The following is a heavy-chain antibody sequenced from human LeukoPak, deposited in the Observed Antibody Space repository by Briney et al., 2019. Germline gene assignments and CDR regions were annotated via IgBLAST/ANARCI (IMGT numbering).Heavy chain of an antibody. Sequence: PSETLSLTCAVYGGSFSGYYWSWIRQPPGKGLEWIGEINHSGSTNYNPSLKSRVTISVDTSKNQFSLKLSSVTAADTAVYYCARGGMATKRGVYDYWGQGTLVTVSS. CDR3: ARGGMATKRGVYDY. V-gene: IGHV4-34*01. J-gene: IGHJ4*02. D-gene: IGHD5-24*01. CDR1: GGSFSGYY. CDR2: INHSGST.